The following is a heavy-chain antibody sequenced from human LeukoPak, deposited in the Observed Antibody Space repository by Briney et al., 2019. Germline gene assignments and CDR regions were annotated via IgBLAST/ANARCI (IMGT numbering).Heavy chain of an antibody. CDR3: ARDARSGWYAFDI. CDR2: IYYSGST. D-gene: IGHD6-19*01. CDR1: GGSISSGDYY. J-gene: IGHJ3*02. Sequence: SETLSLTCTVSGGSISSGDYYWSWIRQPPGKGLEWIGYIYYSGSTYYNPSLKSRVTISVDTSKNQFSLKLSSVTAADAAVYYCARDARSGWYAFDIWGQGTMVTVSS. V-gene: IGHV4-30-4*02.